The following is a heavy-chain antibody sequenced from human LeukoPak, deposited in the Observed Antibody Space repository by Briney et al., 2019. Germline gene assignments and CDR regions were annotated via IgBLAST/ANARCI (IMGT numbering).Heavy chain of an antibody. CDR3: ARGQSVSGGVIVIHFDY. Sequence: PSETLSLTCAVYGGSFSGYYWSWIRQPPGKGLEWIGEINHSGSTNYNPSLKSRVTISVDTSKNQFSLKLSSVTAADTAVYYCARGQSVSGGVIVIHFDYWGQGTLVTVSS. J-gene: IGHJ4*02. CDR2: INHSGST. D-gene: IGHD3-16*02. CDR1: GGSFSGYY. V-gene: IGHV4-34*01.